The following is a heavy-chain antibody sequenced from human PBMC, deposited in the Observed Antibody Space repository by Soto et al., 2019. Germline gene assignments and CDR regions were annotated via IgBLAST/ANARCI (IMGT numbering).Heavy chain of an antibody. CDR3: AKPGGGIVVPYKSAMDG. D-gene: IGHD2-15*01. V-gene: IGHV3-30*18. CDR1: GFIFSSYG. J-gene: IGHJ6*02. CDR2: ISYDGSNK. Sequence: QVQLVESGGGVVQPGGSLRLSCAASGFIFSSYGMHWVRQAPGKGLVWVAVISYDGSNKYYSDSVKGRFTISRDNSKNTLYLQMTSLRAEDTAAYYCAKPGGGIVVPYKSAMDGWGQGTTVTVSS.